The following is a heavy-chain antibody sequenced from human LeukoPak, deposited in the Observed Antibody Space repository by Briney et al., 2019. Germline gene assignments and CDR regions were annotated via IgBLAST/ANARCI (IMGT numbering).Heavy chain of an antibody. CDR2: IYPGDSDT. CDR1: GYSFTNYW. CDR3: ARLSAVVETAVVVTATYFDY. J-gene: IGHJ4*02. D-gene: IGHD2-21*02. V-gene: IGHV5-51*01. Sequence: GESLKISCKASGYSFTNYWIGWVRQMPGKGLEWMGFIYPGDSDTRYCPSFQGQVTMSADKSISTAYLQWSSLKASDTAMYYCARLSAVVETAVVVTATYFDYWGQGTLLTVSS.